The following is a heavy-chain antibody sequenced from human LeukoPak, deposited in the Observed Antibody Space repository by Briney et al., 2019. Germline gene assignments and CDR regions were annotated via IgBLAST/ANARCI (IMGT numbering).Heavy chain of an antibody. CDR2: IYTSGST. CDR1: GGSISSYY. V-gene: IGHV4-4*09. D-gene: IGHD6-19*01. Sequence: SETLSLTCTVSGGSISSYYWSWIRQPPGKGLEWIGYIYTSGSTNYNPSLKSRVTISVDTSKNQFSLKLSSVTAADTAVYYSARTATGYSSGWYQDFFFDYWGQGTLVTVSS. J-gene: IGHJ4*02. CDR3: ARTATGYSSGWYQDFFFDY.